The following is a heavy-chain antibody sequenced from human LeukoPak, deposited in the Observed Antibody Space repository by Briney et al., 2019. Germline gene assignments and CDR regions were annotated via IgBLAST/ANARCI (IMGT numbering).Heavy chain of an antibody. V-gene: IGHV4-34*01. CDR3: ARGTLYSGWSYYFDY. D-gene: IGHD6-19*01. CDR2: INHSGST. J-gene: IGHJ4*02. Sequence: SETLSLTCAVYGGSISHYYWSWIRQSPGKGLECIGEINHSGSTNYNPSLKSRVTISVDTSKNQFSLKLSSVTAADTAVYYCARGTLYSGWSYYFDYWGQGSQVTVSS. CDR1: GGSISHYY.